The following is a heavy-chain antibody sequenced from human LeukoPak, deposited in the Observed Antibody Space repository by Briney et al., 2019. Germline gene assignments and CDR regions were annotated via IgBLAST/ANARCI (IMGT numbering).Heavy chain of an antibody. Sequence: ASVKVSCKASGYTFTSYGISWVRQAPGQGLEWMGWISAYNGNTNYAQKLQGRVTMTTDTSTSTAYMELRSLRSDDTAVYYCARDNRVVVVPAAFTYWGQGTLVTVSS. CDR1: GYTFTSYG. D-gene: IGHD2-2*01. CDR3: ARDNRVVVVPAAFTY. J-gene: IGHJ4*02. V-gene: IGHV1-18*01. CDR2: ISAYNGNT.